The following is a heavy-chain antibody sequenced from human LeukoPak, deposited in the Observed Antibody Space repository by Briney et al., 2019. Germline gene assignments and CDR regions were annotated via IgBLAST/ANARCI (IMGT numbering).Heavy chain of an antibody. D-gene: IGHD5-18*01. CDR3: ARDLGTAMVTA. V-gene: IGHV3-7*05. Sequence: GGSLRLSWAASGFTFSSHWMSWVRQAPGKGLEWVANIKQDGSEKYYVDSVKGRFTISRDNAKNSLYLQMNSLRAEDTAVYYCARDLGTAMVTAWGRGTLVTVSS. J-gene: IGHJ5*02. CDR2: IKQDGSEK. CDR1: GFTFSSHW.